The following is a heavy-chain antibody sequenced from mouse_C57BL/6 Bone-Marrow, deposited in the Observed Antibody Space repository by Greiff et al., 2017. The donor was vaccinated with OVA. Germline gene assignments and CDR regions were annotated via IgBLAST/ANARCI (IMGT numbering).Heavy chain of an antibody. J-gene: IGHJ4*01. CDR2: IHPSDSDT. D-gene: IGHD1-1*01. CDR1: GYTFTNYW. CDR3: AIGGSSSFYYAMDD. Sequence: VQLQQPGAELVKPGASVKVSCKASGYTFTNYWMHWVKQRPGQGLEWIGRIHPSDSDTNYNQKFKGKATLTVDKSSSPAYMQLSSLTSEDSAVYYCAIGGSSSFYYAMDDWGQGTSVTVSS. V-gene: IGHV1-74*01.